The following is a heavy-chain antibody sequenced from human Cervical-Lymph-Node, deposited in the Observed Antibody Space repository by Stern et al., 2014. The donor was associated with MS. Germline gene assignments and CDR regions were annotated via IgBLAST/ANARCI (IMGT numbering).Heavy chain of an antibody. CDR2: VILILGVT. CDR3: AREERSLYYDTSGYSFYYYGMDV. CDR1: GGTFSSYG. V-gene: IGHV1-69*09. D-gene: IGHD3-22*01. Sequence: VQLLESGAEVKKAGSSVKVSCKTSGGTFSSYGISWVRQAPGQGLEWLGRVILILGVTNYAQRFRGRVAITADKTTNTASLELSRLRSEDTAVYFCAREERSLYYDTSGYSFYYYGMDVWGQGTTVTVSS. J-gene: IGHJ6*02.